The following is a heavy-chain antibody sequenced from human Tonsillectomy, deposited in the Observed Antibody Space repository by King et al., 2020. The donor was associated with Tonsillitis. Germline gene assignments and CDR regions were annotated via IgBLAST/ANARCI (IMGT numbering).Heavy chain of an antibody. V-gene: IGHV3-30*18. CDR1: GFTFSSYG. CDR2: ISYDGSNK. Sequence: VQLVESGGDVVKPGRSLRLSCAASGFTFSSYGMHWVRQAPGKGLEWVAVISYDGSNKYYADSVKGRFTISRDNSKNTLYLQMNSLRAEDTAVYYCAKYREIVLVMYYFDYWGQRTLVTVLS. CDR3: AKYREIVLVMYYFDY. J-gene: IGHJ4*02. D-gene: IGHD3-22*01.